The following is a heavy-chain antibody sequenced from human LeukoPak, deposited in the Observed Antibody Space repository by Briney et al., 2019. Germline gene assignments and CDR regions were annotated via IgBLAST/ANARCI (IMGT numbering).Heavy chain of an antibody. D-gene: IGHD3-22*01. Sequence: PGGSLRLSCAASGFTFGSYGMCWVRQAPGKGLEWVSFITPNADRASYADSVKGRFTISRDNPRNTLYMQMNSLRDEDTAVYYCAIMHGYYDGSGYWVQWGQGTLVTVSS. CDR2: ITPNADRA. CDR1: GFTFGSYG. V-gene: IGHV3-23*01. CDR3: AIMHGYYDGSGYWVQ. J-gene: IGHJ1*01.